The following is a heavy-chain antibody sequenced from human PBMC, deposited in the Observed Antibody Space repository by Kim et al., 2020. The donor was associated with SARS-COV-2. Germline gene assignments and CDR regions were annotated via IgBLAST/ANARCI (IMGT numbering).Heavy chain of an antibody. Sequence: TKYSQKFQGRVTITRDTSASTAYMELSSLRSEDTAVYYCARALLRAAVDYWGQGTLVTVSS. J-gene: IGHJ4*02. CDR2: T. D-gene: IGHD6-13*01. CDR3: ARALLRAAVDY. V-gene: IGHV1-3*01.